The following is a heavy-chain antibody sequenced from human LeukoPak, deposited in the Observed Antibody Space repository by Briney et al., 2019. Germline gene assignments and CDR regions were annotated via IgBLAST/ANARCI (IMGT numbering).Heavy chain of an antibody. J-gene: IGHJ6*02. CDR3: ARRLIRSDGIDV. D-gene: IGHD2-21*01. V-gene: IGHV1-8*01. CDR2: MNPNSGNT. Sequence: ASVKVSCKASGYTFTSYDINWVRQATGQGLEWMGWMNPNSGNTGYAQKFQGRVTMTRNTSISTAYMELSSLRSEDTAVYYCARRLIRSDGIDVWGQGTTVTVSS. CDR1: GYTFTSYD.